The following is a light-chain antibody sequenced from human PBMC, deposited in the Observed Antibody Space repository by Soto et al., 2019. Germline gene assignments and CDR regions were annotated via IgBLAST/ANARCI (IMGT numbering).Light chain of an antibody. V-gene: IGLV2-23*01. CDR3: CSYAGSYSYV. CDR2: EGS. J-gene: IGLJ1*01. Sequence: QSALTQPASVSGSPGQSITISCTGTSSDVGSYNLVSWYQRYPGKAPKLMIYEGSKRPSGVSNRFSGSKSGNTASLTISGLQAEDEADYYCCSYAGSYSYVFGTGTKVTVL. CDR1: SSDVGSYNL.